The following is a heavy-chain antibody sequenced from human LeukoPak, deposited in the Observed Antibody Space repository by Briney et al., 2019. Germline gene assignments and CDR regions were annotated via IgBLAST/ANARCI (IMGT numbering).Heavy chain of an antibody. CDR3: ARPHSRAYPYAFDV. V-gene: IGHV3-66*04. CDR2: LGDGDST. CDR1: GFTVSSNY. J-gene: IGHJ3*01. Sequence: PGGSLRLSCAASGFTVSSNYVSWVRQAPGKGLEWVSVLGDGDSTYYADSVKGRFTFSRDNSKNTLYLQMNSLRAEDTAVYYCARPHSRAYPYAFDVWGQGTMVTVSS. D-gene: IGHD3-22*01.